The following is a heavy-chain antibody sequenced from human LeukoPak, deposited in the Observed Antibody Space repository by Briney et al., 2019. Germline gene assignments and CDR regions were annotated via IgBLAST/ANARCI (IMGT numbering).Heavy chain of an antibody. V-gene: IGHV3-11*01. D-gene: IGHD3-10*01. Sequence: GGSLRLSCAASGFRFGDHYMSWVRQAPGKGPEWISYISGSGGDIAYADSVKGRFTISRDNAKNSLYLQMNSLRVEDTAVYHCVRHSGRAGGQWGQGTLIAVSS. CDR2: ISGSGGDI. CDR3: VRHSGRAGGQ. CDR1: GFRFGDHY. J-gene: IGHJ4*02.